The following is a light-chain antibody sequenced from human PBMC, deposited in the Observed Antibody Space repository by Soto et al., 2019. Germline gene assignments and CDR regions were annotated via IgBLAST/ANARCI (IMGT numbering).Light chain of an antibody. Sequence: DIVMTQSPDSLAVSLGERATINCKSSQSVLYSSNNKNYLAWYQQKPGQPPKLLIYWASTRESGVPSRFSGSGSGTEFTLTISNLQPDDIATYYCQQYENYWTFGQGTKV. V-gene: IGKV4-1*01. CDR1: QSVLYSSNNKNY. J-gene: IGKJ1*01. CDR2: WAS. CDR3: QQYENYWT.